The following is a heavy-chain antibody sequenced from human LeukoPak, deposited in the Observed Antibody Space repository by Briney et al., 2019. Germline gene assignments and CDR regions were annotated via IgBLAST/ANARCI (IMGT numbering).Heavy chain of an antibody. CDR2: LYSGGTT. J-gene: IGHJ4*02. V-gene: IGHV3-66*01. CDR1: GFTFSSYG. D-gene: IGHD3-22*01. CDR3: ARDDYYDVSGLDY. Sequence: GGSLRLSCAASGFTFSSYGMSRVCQAPGKGLEWVSVLYSGGTTDYADSVKGRFTISRDNSKNTLYLQMNSLRAEDTAVYYCARDDYYDVSGLDYWGQGTLVTVSS.